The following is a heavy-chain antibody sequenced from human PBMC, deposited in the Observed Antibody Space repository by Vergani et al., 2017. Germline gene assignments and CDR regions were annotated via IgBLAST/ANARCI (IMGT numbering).Heavy chain of an antibody. CDR3: ARAGYSSSWYHYYYGMDV. J-gene: IGHJ6*02. CDR2: ISGSGGST. CDR1: GFTFSSYA. D-gene: IGHD6-13*01. Sequence: EVQLLESGGGLVQPGGSLRLSCAASGFTFSSYAMSWVRQAPGKGLEWVSAISGSGGSTYYADSVKGRFTLSRDNSKNTLYLQMNSLKTEDTAVYYCARAGYSSSWYHYYYGMDVWGQGTTVTVSS. V-gene: IGHV3-23*01.